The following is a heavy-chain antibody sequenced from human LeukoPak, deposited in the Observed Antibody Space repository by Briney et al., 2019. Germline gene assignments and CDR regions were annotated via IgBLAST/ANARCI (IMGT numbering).Heavy chain of an antibody. Sequence: GGSVRLLCAASGLILSSYGMLWVRQARGKGLEWLAFIRYEGTNKYYAVCVGGRFTISRDDSTITVYLEMKSLRVEDTDVYYCAKGSGYYTDNWFDHWGQGTLVTVSS. CDR1: GLILSSYG. CDR2: IRYEGTNK. CDR3: AKGSGYYTDNWFDH. D-gene: IGHD3-3*01. J-gene: IGHJ5*02. V-gene: IGHV3-30*02.